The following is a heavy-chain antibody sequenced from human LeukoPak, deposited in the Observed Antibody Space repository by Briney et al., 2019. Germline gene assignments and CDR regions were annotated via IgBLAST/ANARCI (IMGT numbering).Heavy chain of an antibody. Sequence: SETLSLTCTVSGGSISNYYWSWIRQPPGKRLEWIGYIYYSGSTSYNPSLKSRVTISVDTSKNQFSLKLSSVTAADTAVYYCARVGGYCSGGSCFRRNGHDAFDIWGQGTMVTVSS. CDR1: GGSISNYY. CDR3: ARVGGYCSGGSCFRRNGHDAFDI. D-gene: IGHD2-15*01. CDR2: IYYSGST. J-gene: IGHJ3*02. V-gene: IGHV4-59*12.